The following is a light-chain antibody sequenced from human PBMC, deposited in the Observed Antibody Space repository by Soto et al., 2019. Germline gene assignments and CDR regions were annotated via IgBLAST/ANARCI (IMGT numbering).Light chain of an antibody. J-gene: IGKJ5*01. CDR3: MQGLQDLT. Sequence: IVMTQSPLSLPVTPGEPASMSFSSSRILLYSNGYNYLDWYLQRPGQSPQLLIYLASNRAPGVPDRFSGSGSGTDFTLKISRVEAEDVGVYYCMQGLQDLTFGQGTRLEIK. CDR1: RILLYSNGYNY. CDR2: LAS. V-gene: IGKV2-28*01.